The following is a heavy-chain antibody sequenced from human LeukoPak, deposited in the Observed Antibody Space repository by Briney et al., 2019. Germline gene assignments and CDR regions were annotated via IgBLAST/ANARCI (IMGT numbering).Heavy chain of an antibody. V-gene: IGHV3-23*01. Sequence: GGSLRLSCAASGFTFSSYAMTWVRQAPGKGLEWVSAISHSGGSTYYADSVKGRFTISRDNSKNTLYLQMNSLRAEDTAVYYCAKPRGTYYYGSGSYRGGYFDYWGQGTLVTVSS. CDR3: AKPRGTYYYGSGSYRGGYFDY. CDR2: ISHSGGST. J-gene: IGHJ4*02. CDR1: GFTFSSYA. D-gene: IGHD3-10*01.